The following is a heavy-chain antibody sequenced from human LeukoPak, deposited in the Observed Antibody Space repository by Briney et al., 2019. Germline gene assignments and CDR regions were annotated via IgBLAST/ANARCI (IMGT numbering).Heavy chain of an antibody. CDR1: GFTFSGSA. V-gene: IGHV3-73*01. J-gene: IGHJ4*02. D-gene: IGHD4-17*01. CDR2: IRSTANGYAT. Sequence: GGSLRLSCAASGFTFSGSALHWVRQASGKGLEWVGRIRSTANGYATAYAASVKGRFTISRDDSKNTLYLQMDSLRAEDTGFYYCARAGDYYFHYWGQGTLVTVSS. CDR3: ARAGDYYFHY.